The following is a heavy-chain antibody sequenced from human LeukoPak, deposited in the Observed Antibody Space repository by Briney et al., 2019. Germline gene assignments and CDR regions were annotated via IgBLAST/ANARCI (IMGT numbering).Heavy chain of an antibody. CDR3: AKDHLFYCSSTSCYYPGNY. J-gene: IGHJ4*02. D-gene: IGHD2-2*01. V-gene: IGHV3-30*18. CDR1: GFTFSSYG. CDR2: ISYDGSNK. Sequence: GGSLRLSCAASGFTFSSYGMHWVRQAPGKGLEWVAVISYDGSNKYYADSVKGRFTISRDNSKNTLYLQMNSLRAEDTAVYYCAKDHLFYCSSTSCYYPGNYWGQGTLVTVSS.